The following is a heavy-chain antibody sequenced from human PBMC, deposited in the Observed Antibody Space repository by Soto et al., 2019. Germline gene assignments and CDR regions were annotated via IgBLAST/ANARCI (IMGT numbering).Heavy chain of an antibody. Sequence: QVQLQESGPGLVKPSQTLSLTCTVSGDSISSGGYYWSWIRQHPGKGLEWIGYIYDNGGAYYSPSLRGRVVISVDRSVNQFPLRLDSVTAADTAVYYCARVKGGTTRRAFDTWGQGTLVTVSS. CDR2: IYDNGGA. V-gene: IGHV4-31*03. J-gene: IGHJ4*02. CDR3: ARVKGGTTRRAFDT. CDR1: GDSISSGGYY. D-gene: IGHD1-7*01.